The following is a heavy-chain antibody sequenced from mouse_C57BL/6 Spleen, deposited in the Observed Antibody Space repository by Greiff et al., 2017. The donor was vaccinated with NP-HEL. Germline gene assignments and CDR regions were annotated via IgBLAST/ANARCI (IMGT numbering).Heavy chain of an antibody. J-gene: IGHJ2*01. D-gene: IGHD1-1*01. V-gene: IGHV5-17*01. CDR3: AILLGVGY. CDR2: ISSGSSTI. Sequence: EVHLVESGGGLVKPGGSLKLSCAASGFTFSDYGMHWVRQAPEKGLEWVAYISSGSSTIYYADTVKGRFTISRDNAKNTLFLPMTSLGSEDTAMYYCAILLGVGYWGQGTTLTVSA. CDR1: GFTFSDYG.